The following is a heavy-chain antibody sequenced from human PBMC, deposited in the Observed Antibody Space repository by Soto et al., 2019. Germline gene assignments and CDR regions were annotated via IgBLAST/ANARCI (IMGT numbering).Heavy chain of an antibody. V-gene: IGHV2-5*02. CDR2: IYWDDDK. J-gene: IGHJ4*02. CDR3: SLVLTPDYFDY. D-gene: IGHD6-13*01. Sequence: QITLKESGPPLVKPTQTLTLTCTFSGFSLSTSGVGVGWIRQPPGKALEWLALIYWDDDKRYSPSLKSRLTITKDTSKNQVVLTMTNMDPVDTATYYCSLVLTPDYFDYWGQGTLVTVSS. CDR1: GFSLSTSGVG.